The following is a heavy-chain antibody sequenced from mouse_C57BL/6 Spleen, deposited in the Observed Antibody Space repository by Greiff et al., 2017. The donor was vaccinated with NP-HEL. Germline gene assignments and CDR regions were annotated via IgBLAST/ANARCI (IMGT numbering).Heavy chain of an antibody. V-gene: IGHV5-17*01. CDR3: ARGKRYAMDY. J-gene: IGHJ4*01. Sequence: EVQRVESGGGLVKPGGSLKLSCAASGFTFSDYGMHWVRQAPEKGLEWVAYISSGSSTIYYADTVKGRFTISRDHAKHTLFLQMTSLRSEDTAMYYCARGKRYAMDYWGQGTSVTVSS. CDR2: ISSGSSTI. CDR1: GFTFSDYG.